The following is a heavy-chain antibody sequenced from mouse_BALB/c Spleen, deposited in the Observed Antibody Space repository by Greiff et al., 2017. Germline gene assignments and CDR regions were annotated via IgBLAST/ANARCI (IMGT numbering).Heavy chain of an antibody. Sequence: VHLVESGPGLVAPSQSLSITCTVSGFSLTSYGVHWVRQPPGKGLEWLGVIWAGGSTNYNSALMSRLSISKDNSKSQVFLKMNSLQTDDTAMYYCARDTTALTYYFDDWGQGTTLTVAS. J-gene: IGHJ2*01. D-gene: IGHD1-2*01. CDR1: GFSLTSYG. CDR2: IWAGGST. V-gene: IGHV2-9*02. CDR3: ARDTTALTYYFDD.